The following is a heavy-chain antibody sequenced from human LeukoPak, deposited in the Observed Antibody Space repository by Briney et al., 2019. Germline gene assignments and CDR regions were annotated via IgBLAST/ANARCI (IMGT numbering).Heavy chain of an antibody. CDR3: ARDLYYYDSSGPYFQH. CDR2: ISSSSSYI. D-gene: IGHD3-22*01. CDR1: GLTFSSYS. V-gene: IGHV3-21*01. Sequence: GGSLRLSCAASGLTFSSYSMNWVRQAPGKGLEWVSSISSSSSYIYYADSVKGRFTISRDNAKNSLYLQMNSLRAEDTAVYYCARDLYYYDSSGPYFQHWGQGTLVTVSS. J-gene: IGHJ1*01.